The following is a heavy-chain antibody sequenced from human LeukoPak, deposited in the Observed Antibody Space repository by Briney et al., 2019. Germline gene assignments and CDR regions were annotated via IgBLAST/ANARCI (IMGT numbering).Heavy chain of an antibody. Sequence: ASVKVSCKASGGTFCSYAISWVRQAPGQGLEWMGGIIPIFGTANYAQKFQGRVTITADESTSTAYMELSSLRSEDTAVYYCARTVLGYCSGGSCYLNGMDVWGQGTTVTVSS. CDR1: GGTFCSYA. J-gene: IGHJ6*02. CDR3: ARTVLGYCSGGSCYLNGMDV. V-gene: IGHV1-69*13. D-gene: IGHD2-15*01. CDR2: IIPIFGTA.